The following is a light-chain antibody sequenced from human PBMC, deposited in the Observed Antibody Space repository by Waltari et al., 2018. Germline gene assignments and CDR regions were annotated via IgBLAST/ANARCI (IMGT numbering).Light chain of an antibody. CDR3: MQGIQLPRT. CDR1: QSLLHSDGKTY. Sequence: EIVMTQTPLFLSVTPGQPASISCKSSQSLLHSDGKTYLHWYLQKPGQSPQLLIDEVSRRFTGAPERFSGSGSGTEFALKISRVEAEDVGGYYCMQGIQLPRTCGQGTKVEIK. J-gene: IGKJ1*01. CDR2: EVS. V-gene: IGKV2-29*02.